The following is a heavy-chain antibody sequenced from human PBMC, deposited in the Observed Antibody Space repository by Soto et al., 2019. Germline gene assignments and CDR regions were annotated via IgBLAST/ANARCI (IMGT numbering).Heavy chain of an antibody. Sequence: GASVKVSCKASGGTFSSYAISWVRQAPGQGLEWMGGIIPIFGTANYAQKFQGRVTITADESTSTAYMELSSLRSEDTAVYYCARVPLGGAAAAGTGAFDIWGQGTMVTVSS. CDR1: GGTFSSYA. V-gene: IGHV1-69*13. D-gene: IGHD6-13*01. CDR2: IIPIFGTA. J-gene: IGHJ3*02. CDR3: ARVPLGGAAAAGTGAFDI.